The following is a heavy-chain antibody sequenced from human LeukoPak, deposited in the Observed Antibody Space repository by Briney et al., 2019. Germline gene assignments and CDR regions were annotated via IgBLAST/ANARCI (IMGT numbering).Heavy chain of an antibody. CDR1: GFTFSNYW. D-gene: IGHD1-26*01. CDR2: ISGNGTYT. V-gene: IGHV3-74*01. Sequence: GGSLRLSCAASGFTFSNYWMHWVRQVPGKGLVWVSHISGNGTYTNYADSVKGRFTISRDNAKNMVYLQMNSLRAEDTAVYFCISGLVETTNYWGQGTLVTVSS. CDR3: ISGLVETTNY. J-gene: IGHJ4*02.